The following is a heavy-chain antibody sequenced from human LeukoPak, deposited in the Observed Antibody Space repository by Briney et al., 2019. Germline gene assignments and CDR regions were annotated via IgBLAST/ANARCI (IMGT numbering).Heavy chain of an antibody. CDR1: GFTFSSYA. J-gene: IGHJ3*02. CDR3: ANYDGHCSSTSCPIWGYAFDI. V-gene: IGHV3-23*01. CDR2: ISGSGGST. Sequence: GGSLRLSCAASGFTFSSYAMSWVRQAPGKGLEWVSAISGSGGSTYYADSVKGRFTISRDNSKNTLYLQMNSLRAEDTAVYYCANYDGHCSSTSCPIWGYAFDIWGQGTMVTVSS. D-gene: IGHD2-2*01.